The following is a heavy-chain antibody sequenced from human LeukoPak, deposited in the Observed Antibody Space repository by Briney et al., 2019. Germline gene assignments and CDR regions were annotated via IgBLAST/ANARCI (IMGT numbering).Heavy chain of an antibody. CDR2: IYSGGST. CDR1: GFTVSSNY. J-gene: IGHJ6*02. D-gene: IGHD5-12*01. Sequence: GGSLRLSCAASGFTVSSNYMSWVGQAPGKGLEWVSVIYSGGSTYYTDSVKGRFTISRDNSKNTLYLQMNSLRAEDTAVYYCARDRSVYIERYYGMDVWGQGTTVTVSS. CDR3: ARDRSVYIERYYGMDV. V-gene: IGHV3-53*01.